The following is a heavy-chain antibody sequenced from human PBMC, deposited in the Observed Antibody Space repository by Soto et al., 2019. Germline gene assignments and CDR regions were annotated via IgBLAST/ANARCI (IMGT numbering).Heavy chain of an antibody. CDR3: TTDPDLGYYYYGMDV. Sequence: LRLSCAASGFTFSNAWMSWVRQAPGKGLEWVGRIKSKTDGGTTDYAAPVKGRFTISRDDSKNTLYLQMNSLKTEDTAVYYCTTDPDLGYYYYGMDVWGQGTTVTVSS. CDR1: GFTFSNAW. V-gene: IGHV3-15*01. CDR2: IKSKTDGGTT. J-gene: IGHJ6*02.